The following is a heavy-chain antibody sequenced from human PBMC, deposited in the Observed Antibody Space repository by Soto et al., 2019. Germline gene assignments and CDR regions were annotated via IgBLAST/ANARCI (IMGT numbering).Heavy chain of an antibody. CDR2: ISYDGSNK. V-gene: IGHV3-30*18. CDR1: GFTFSSYG. Sequence: GGSLRLSCAASGFTFSSYGMHWVRQAPGKGLEWVAVISYDGSNKYYADSVKGRFTISRDNSKNTLYLQMNSLRAEDTAVYYCAKEKNLLELHYYYGMDVWGQGTTVTVSS. CDR3: AKEKNLLELHYYYGMDV. J-gene: IGHJ6*02. D-gene: IGHD1-7*01.